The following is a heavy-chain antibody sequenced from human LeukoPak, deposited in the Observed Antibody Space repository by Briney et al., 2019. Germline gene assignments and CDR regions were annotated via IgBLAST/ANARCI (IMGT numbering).Heavy chain of an antibody. Sequence: ASVKVSYKASGYTFTNYGISWVRQAPGQGLEWMGWISAYTGNTKYAQKFQGRVTMTADTSTRTAYMELRSLRTDDTAVYYCARDLDDILTAYKPITYYFDYWGQGTLVTVSS. CDR3: ARDLDDILTAYKPITYYFDY. J-gene: IGHJ4*02. CDR1: GYTFTNYG. V-gene: IGHV1-18*01. CDR2: ISAYTGNT. D-gene: IGHD3-9*01.